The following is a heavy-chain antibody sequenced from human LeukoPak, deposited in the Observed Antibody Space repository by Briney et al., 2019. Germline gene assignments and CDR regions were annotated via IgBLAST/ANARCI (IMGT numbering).Heavy chain of an antibody. D-gene: IGHD3-10*01. CDR3: ARDYGRSRHYGMVV. Sequence: PGGSLRLSCAASGFTFSSYWMHWVRQAPGKGLVWVSRINSDGSSTTYADSVKGRFTISRDNAKNTLYLQRNSPRADATAVYFCARDYGRSRHYGMVVGGQGTTVTVSS. CDR1: GFTFSSYW. V-gene: IGHV3-74*01. J-gene: IGHJ6*02. CDR2: INSDGSST.